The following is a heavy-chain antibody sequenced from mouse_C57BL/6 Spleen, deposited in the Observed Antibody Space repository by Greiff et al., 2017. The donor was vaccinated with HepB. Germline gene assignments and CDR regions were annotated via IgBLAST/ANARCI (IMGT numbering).Heavy chain of an antibody. Sequence: DVQLVESGEGLVKPGGSLKLSCAASGFTFSSYAMSWVRQTPDKRLEWVAYISSGGDYIYYADTVKGRFTISRDNARNTLYLQMSSLKSDDTAMYYCTRAYYYYDGYYFDYWGQGTTLTVSS. D-gene: IGHD2-4*01. J-gene: IGHJ2*01. CDR1: GFTFSSYA. CDR2: ISSGGDYI. CDR3: TRAYYYYDGYYFDY. V-gene: IGHV5-9-1*02.